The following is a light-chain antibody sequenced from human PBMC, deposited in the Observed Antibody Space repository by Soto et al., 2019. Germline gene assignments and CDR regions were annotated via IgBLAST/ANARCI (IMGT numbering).Light chain of an antibody. CDR2: GAS. CDR3: QQYGSSRT. CDR1: QSVSSSY. V-gene: IGKV3-20*01. J-gene: IGKJ1*01. Sequence: VMTQSPGTLSLSPGERATLSCRASQSVSSSYLAWYQQKPGQAPRLLIYGASSRATGIPDRFSGSGSGTDFTLTISRLEPEDFAVYYCQQYGSSRTFGQGTKVDIK.